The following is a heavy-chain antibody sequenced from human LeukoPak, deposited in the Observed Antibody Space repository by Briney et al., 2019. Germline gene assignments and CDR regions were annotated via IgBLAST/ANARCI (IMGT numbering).Heavy chain of an antibody. Sequence: GRSLRLSCAASGFTFSSYGMRWVRQAPGKGLEWVAVTSYDGSNKYYADSVKGRFTISRDNSKNTLYLQMNSLRAEDTAVYYCAKDVYSSSSFDYWGQGTLVTVSS. CDR1: GFTFSSYG. CDR3: AKDVYSSSSFDY. D-gene: IGHD6-6*01. V-gene: IGHV3-30*18. CDR2: TSYDGSNK. J-gene: IGHJ4*02.